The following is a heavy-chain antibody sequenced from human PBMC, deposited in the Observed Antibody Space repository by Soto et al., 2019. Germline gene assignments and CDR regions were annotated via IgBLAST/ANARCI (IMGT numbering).Heavy chain of an antibody. J-gene: IGHJ4*02. D-gene: IGHD3-22*01. CDR2: IIPIFGTA. CDR3: AREEDYYDSSGWADC. CDR1: GGTFSSYA. V-gene: IGHV1-69*01. Sequence: QVQLVQSGAEVKKPGSSVKVSCKASGGTFSSYAISWVRQAPGQGLEWMGGIIPIFGTANYAQKFQGRVTITAGEYKSTAYMELSSLRSEDTAVYYCAREEDYYDSSGWADCWGQGTLVTVSS.